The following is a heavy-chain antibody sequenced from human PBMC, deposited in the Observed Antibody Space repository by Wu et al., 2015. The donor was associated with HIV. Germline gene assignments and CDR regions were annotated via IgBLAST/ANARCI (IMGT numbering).Heavy chain of an antibody. CDR3: AREAITIFGVVTLGFQH. D-gene: IGHD3-3*01. Sequence: QVQLQQWGAGLLKPSETLSLTCAVYGGSFSGYYWSWIRQPPGKGLEWIGEINHSGSTNYNPSLKSRVTISVDTSKNQFSLKLSSVTAADTAVYYCAREAITIFGVVTLGFQHWGQGTLVTVSS. V-gene: IGHV4-34*01. J-gene: IGHJ1*01. CDR2: INHSGST. CDR1: GGSFSGYY.